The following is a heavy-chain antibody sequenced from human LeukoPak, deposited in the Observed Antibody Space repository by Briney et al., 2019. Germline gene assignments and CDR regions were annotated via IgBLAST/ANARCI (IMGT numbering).Heavy chain of an antibody. Sequence: GGSLRLSCAASGFTFDDYGMSWVRQAPGKGLGWVSGINWNGGSTGYADSVKGRFTISRDNAKNSLYLQMNSLRAEDTALYYCARDYDSSGYSDAFDIWGQGTMVTVSS. V-gene: IGHV3-20*04. J-gene: IGHJ3*02. CDR3: ARDYDSSGYSDAFDI. D-gene: IGHD3-22*01. CDR1: GFTFDDYG. CDR2: INWNGGST.